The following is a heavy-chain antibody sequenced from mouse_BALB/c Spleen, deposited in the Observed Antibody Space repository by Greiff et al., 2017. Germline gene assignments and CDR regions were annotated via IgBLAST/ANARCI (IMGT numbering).Heavy chain of an antibody. CDR1: GYTFTRYY. CDR3: TRGRGSAWFAY. D-gene: IGHD1-1*02. Sequence: VQLQQSGAELVKPGASVKLSCKASGYTFTRYYMYWVKQRPGQGLEWIGEINPSNGGTNFNEKFKSKATLTVDKSSSTAYMQLSSLTSEDSAVYYCTRGRGSAWFAYWGQGTLVTVSA. J-gene: IGHJ3*01. CDR2: INPSNGGT. V-gene: IGHV1S81*02.